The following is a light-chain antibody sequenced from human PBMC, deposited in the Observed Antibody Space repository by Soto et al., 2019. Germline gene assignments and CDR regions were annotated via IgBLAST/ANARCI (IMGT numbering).Light chain of an antibody. CDR2: SNN. CDR3: AAWDDSLNGYV. Sequence: QSVLTQPPSASGTPGQRVTISCSGSSSNIGSNTVNWYQQLPGTAPKLLIYSNNQRPSGVPDRFSGSKSGTSASLAISGLQSEDEADYYCAAWDDSLNGYVFGNGTKVTVL. J-gene: IGLJ1*01. V-gene: IGLV1-44*01. CDR1: SSNIGSNT.